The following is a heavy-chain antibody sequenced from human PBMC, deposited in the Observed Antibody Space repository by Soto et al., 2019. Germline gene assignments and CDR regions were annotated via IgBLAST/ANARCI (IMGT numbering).Heavy chain of an antibody. D-gene: IGHD3-10*01. Sequence: QVQLVESGGGVVQPGRSLRLSCAASGFTFSSYVIHWVRQAPGKGLEWVAVISHDGSNKYYADSVKGRFTISRDNSKNTLYLKMNNLRAEDTAVYYCATSLIRGVITTYFDYWGQGTLLTVSS. CDR1: GFTFSSYV. CDR2: ISHDGSNK. V-gene: IGHV3-30-3*01. CDR3: ATSLIRGVITTYFDY. J-gene: IGHJ4*02.